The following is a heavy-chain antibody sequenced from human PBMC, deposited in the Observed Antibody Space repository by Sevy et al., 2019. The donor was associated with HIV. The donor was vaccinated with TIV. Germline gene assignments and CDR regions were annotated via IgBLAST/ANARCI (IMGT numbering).Heavy chain of an antibody. D-gene: IGHD3-10*01. CDR1: GYKFSDYW. Sequence: GESLKISCKASGYKFSDYWIGWVRQMPGKGLEWMGIIYPGDSDTKYSPSFQGHVTFSVDKSINTAYLHFSRLRATDTATYFCARHGWQMGSQFTWFDPWGLGIPVTVSS. V-gene: IGHV5-51*01. CDR2: IYPGDSDT. J-gene: IGHJ5*02. CDR3: ARHGWQMGSQFTWFDP.